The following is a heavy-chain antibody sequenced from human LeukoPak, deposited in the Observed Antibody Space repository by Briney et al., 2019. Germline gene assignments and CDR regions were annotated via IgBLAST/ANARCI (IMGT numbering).Heavy chain of an antibody. CDR3: ARHVRAATTFDY. J-gene: IGHJ4*02. D-gene: IGHD1-1*01. V-gene: IGHV1-18*01. Sequence: ASVKVSCKASGYTFTNYGISWVRQAPGQGLEWMGWISAYNGNTNYAQKLQGRVTMTTDTSTSTAYMELRSLRSDDTAVFYCARHVRAATTFDYWGQGTLVTVSS. CDR1: GYTFTNYG. CDR2: ISAYNGNT.